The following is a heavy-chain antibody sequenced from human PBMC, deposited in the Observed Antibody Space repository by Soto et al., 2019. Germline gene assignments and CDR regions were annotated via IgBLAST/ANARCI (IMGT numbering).Heavy chain of an antibody. D-gene: IGHD6-19*01. J-gene: IGHJ5*02. CDR2: IYHSGVT. Sequence: SETLSLTCSFSGDSSSTSTYSWSWIRQPPGKALEWVGFIYHSGVTSYNPSLKSRVSISLDMSNSQCTLNLRSVTAADTAVYHCAGMPYTSGLRFDPWGPGTLVTVSS. CDR3: AGMPYTSGLRFDP. V-gene: IGHV4-30-2*01. CDR1: GDSSSTSTYS.